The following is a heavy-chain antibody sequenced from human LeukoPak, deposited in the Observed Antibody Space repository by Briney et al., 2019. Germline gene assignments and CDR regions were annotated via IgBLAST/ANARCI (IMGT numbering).Heavy chain of an antibody. Sequence: SETLSLTCAVYDGSISGYYWSWIRQSPGKGLEWIGYIYFTGFTHYNPSLKSRVTMSVDMSKNQFSLNLKSVTAADTAVYYCARDANGGNSWGWFDPWGQGTLVTVSA. J-gene: IGHJ5*02. D-gene: IGHD4-23*01. CDR2: IYFTGFT. CDR1: DGSISGYY. V-gene: IGHV4-59*01. CDR3: ARDANGGNSWGWFDP.